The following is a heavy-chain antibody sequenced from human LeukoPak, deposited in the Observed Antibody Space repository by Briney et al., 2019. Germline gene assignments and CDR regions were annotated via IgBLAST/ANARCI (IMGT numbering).Heavy chain of an antibody. CDR1: GFTVSSNY. V-gene: IGHV3-53*01. CDR2: IYSGGST. D-gene: IGHD3-3*01. CDR3: ARESGFYYMDV. Sequence: GGSLTLSCAASGFTVSSNYMSWVRQAPGKGLEWVSVIYSGGSTYYADSVKGRFTISRDNSKNTLYLQMNSLRAEDTAVYYCARESGFYYMDVWGKGTAVPVSS. J-gene: IGHJ6*03.